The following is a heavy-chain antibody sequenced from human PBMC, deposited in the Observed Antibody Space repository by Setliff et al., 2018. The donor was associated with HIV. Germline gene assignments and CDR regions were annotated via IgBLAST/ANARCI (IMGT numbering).Heavy chain of an antibody. J-gene: IGHJ6*03. Sequence: PSETLSLTCTVSGVSVSSATYYWCWIRQPAGKGLEWIGHIYASGSTNYSPSLNSRVTISIDTSKNQFSLKLTSVTAADTALYYCARETGGLGITTYYYYYMDVWGKGTTVTV. CDR3: ARETGGLGITTYYYYYMDV. CDR2: IYASGST. CDR1: GVSVSSATYY. V-gene: IGHV4-61*09. D-gene: IGHD3-16*01.